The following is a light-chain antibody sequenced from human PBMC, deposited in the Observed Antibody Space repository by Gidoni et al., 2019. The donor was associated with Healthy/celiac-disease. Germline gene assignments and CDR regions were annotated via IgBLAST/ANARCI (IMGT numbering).Light chain of an antibody. Sequence: DIQMTQSPSTLSASVGDRVTITCRASQSISSWLAWYQQKPGKAPKLLIYDASSLESGVPSRFSGSGSGTEFTLTISSLQPDDFATDYCQQYNSYSFGQGTRLEIK. CDR1: QSISSW. CDR3: QQYNSYS. J-gene: IGKJ5*01. CDR2: DAS. V-gene: IGKV1-5*01.